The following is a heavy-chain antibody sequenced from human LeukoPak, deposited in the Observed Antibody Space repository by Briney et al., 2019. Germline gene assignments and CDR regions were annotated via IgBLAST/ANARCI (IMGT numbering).Heavy chain of an antibody. V-gene: IGHV1-2*02. CDR2: INPNSGGT. D-gene: IGHD4-11*01. CDR3: AGGWHRGMTTVKVIGWFDP. Sequence: ASVKVSCKASGYTFTGYYMHWVRQAPGQGREWMGWINPNSGGTNYAQKFQDRVTMTRDTSISTAYMELGRLRSDDTAVYYCAGGWHRGMTTVKVIGWFDPWGQGTPVTVSS. CDR1: GYTFTGYY. J-gene: IGHJ5*02.